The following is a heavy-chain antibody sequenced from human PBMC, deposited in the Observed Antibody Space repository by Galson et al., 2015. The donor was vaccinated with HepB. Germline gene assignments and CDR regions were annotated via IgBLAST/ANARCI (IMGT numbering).Heavy chain of an antibody. J-gene: IGHJ6*02. CDR1: GFTSSSYE. D-gene: IGHD3-22*01. V-gene: IGHV3-48*03. CDR3: ARDYYYDNSEYGYDYQGMDV. Sequence: SLRLSCAASGFTSSSYEMNWVRQAPGKGLEWVSHISSSGDSIDYADSVKGRFTISRDNAKNSLYLQMHSLRAEDTAVYYCARDYYYDNSEYGYDYQGMDVWGQGSTVTVSS. CDR2: ISSSGDSI.